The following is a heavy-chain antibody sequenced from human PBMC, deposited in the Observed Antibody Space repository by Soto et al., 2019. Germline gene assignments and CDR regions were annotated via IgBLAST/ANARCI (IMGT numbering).Heavy chain of an antibody. CDR3: ARDRYYYDSSGYSIVFDY. D-gene: IGHD3-22*01. CDR1: GGTFSSYA. V-gene: IGHV1-69*13. J-gene: IGHJ4*02. Sequence: SVKVSCKASGGTFSSYAISWVRQAPGQGLEWMGGIIPIFGTANYAQKFQGRVTITADESTSTAYMELSSLRSEDTAVYYCARDRYYYDSSGYSIVFDYWGQGTLVTVSS. CDR2: IIPIFGTA.